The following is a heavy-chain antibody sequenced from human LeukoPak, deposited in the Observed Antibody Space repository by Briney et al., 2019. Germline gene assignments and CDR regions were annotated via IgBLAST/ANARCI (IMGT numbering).Heavy chain of an antibody. Sequence: ASVKVSCKASGYIFTSYYMHWVRQAPGQGLEWMGIINPSGGSTSYAQKFQGRVSMTRDTSTSTVYMELSSLRSEDTAVYYCAIGQQLVPFDYWGQGTLVTVSS. CDR3: AIGQQLVPFDY. V-gene: IGHV1-46*01. D-gene: IGHD6-13*01. CDR2: INPSGGST. CDR1: GYIFTSYY. J-gene: IGHJ4*02.